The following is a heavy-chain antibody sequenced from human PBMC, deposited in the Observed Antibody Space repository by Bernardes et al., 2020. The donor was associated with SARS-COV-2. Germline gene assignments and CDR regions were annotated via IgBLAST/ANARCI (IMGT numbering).Heavy chain of an antibody. CDR3: VLAVPTSMSTRTFDH. CDR1: GASVNSGAYF. J-gene: IGHJ4*02. CDR2: IYYSGGT. D-gene: IGHD2-15*01. Sequence: SETLSLTCTVSGASVNSGAYFWTWIRQHPGKGLEWIGYIYYSGGTYYNPSLKSRITISLDTSKNEFSLKLSSLSVADTAIYYCVLAVPTSMSTRTFDHWGQGTLVTVSS. V-gene: IGHV4-31*03.